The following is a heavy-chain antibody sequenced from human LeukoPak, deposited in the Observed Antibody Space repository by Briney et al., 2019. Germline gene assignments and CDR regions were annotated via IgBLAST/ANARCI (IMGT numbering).Heavy chain of an antibody. V-gene: IGHV4-30-4*01. CDR2: IYYTGST. CDR1: GGSISSGEYY. CDR3: ARDNYYYGMDV. J-gene: IGHJ6*02. Sequence: PSQTLSLTCTVSGGSISSGEYYWSWIRQPPGKGLEWIGYIYYTGSTNYNPSLKSRVTISVDTSKNQFSLKLSSVTAADTAVYYCARDNYYYGMDVWGQGTTVTVSS.